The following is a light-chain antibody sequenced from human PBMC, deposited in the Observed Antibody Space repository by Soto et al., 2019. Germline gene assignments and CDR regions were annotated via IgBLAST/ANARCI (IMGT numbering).Light chain of an antibody. J-gene: IGKJ1*01. V-gene: IGKV1-5*01. CDR3: QQYNIYWT. CDR2: DAS. Sequence: IQMTQSPSTLSASVGDRVTITCRASQSISSWLAWYHQKPGKAPKLLIYDASSLESGVPSRFSGSGSGTEFTLTISSLQPDDFATYYCQQYNIYWTFGQGTKVDI. CDR1: QSISSW.